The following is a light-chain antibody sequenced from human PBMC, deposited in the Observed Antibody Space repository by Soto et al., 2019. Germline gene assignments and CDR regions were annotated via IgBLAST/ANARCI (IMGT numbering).Light chain of an antibody. CDR3: AAWDDSLSGLV. CDR2: RNN. CDR1: SSNIGSNY. V-gene: IGLV1-47*01. J-gene: IGLJ3*02. Sequence: QPVLTQPPSASGTPGQRVTISCSGSSSNIGSNYVYWYQHLPGTAPKLLIYRNNQRPSGVPDRFSGSKSGTSASLAISGLRSEDEADYYCAAWDDSLSGLVFGGGTKLTVL.